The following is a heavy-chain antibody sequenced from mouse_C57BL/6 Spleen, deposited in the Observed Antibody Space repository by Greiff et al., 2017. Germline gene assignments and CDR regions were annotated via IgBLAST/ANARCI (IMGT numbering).Heavy chain of an antibody. CDR2: IYPGDGDT. Sequence: QVQLKESGSELVQPWASVNISCQASGYAFRSYWLNLVKQRPGKGLEWICQIYPGDGDTNYNGKFKGTATLTADKSSSTADMQLSSLTSEDSAVYFCAREGDGSSLWYFDVWGTGTTVTVAS. V-gene: IGHV1-80*01. CDR1: GYAFRSYW. CDR3: AREGDGSSLWYFDV. J-gene: IGHJ1*03. D-gene: IGHD1-1*01.